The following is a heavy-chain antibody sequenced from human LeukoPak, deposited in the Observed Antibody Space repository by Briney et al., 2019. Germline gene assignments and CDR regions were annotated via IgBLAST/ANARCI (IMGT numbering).Heavy chain of an antibody. CDR2: IYSGGST. Sequence: GGSLRLSCAASGFTVSSNYMSWVRQAPGKGLEWVSVIYSGGSTYYADSVKGRFTISRDNSKNTLYLQMNSLRAGDTAVYYCAKDRLRATMTSFDNWGQGTLVTVSS. V-gene: IGHV3-66*01. D-gene: IGHD5-12*01. CDR1: GFTVSSNY. CDR3: AKDRLRATMTSFDN. J-gene: IGHJ4*02.